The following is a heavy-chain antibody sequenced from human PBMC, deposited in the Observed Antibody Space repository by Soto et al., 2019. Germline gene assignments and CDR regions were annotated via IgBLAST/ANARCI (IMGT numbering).Heavy chain of an antibody. CDR2: IYYSGST. CDR3: ARANSGWFGELNNFDY. D-gene: IGHD3-10*01. J-gene: IGHJ4*02. Sequence: LCGGSISSGDYYWSWIRQPPGKGLEWIGYIYYSGSTYYNPSLKSRVTISVDTSENQFSLKLSSVTAADTAVYYCARANSGWFGELNNFDYWGQGTLVTVSS. CDR1: GGSISSGDYY. V-gene: IGHV4-30-4*01.